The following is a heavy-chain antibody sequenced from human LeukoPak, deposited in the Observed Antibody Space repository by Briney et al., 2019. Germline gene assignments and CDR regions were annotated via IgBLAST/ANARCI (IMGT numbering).Heavy chain of an antibody. J-gene: IGHJ4*02. D-gene: IGHD2/OR15-2a*01. CDR2: INPSNDDT. CDR1: GYIFTAYD. Sequence: ASGKVSFKTSGYIFTAYDIHWGRQAPGQGLEWMGWINPSNDDTVVAQNFQDRVTMTRDTSISTAYMDLSSLRSEHSDVYFCARDPGLYCNISVCYPYFDYWGQGTLFIVSS. V-gene: IGHV1-2*02. CDR3: ARDPGLYCNISVCYPYFDY.